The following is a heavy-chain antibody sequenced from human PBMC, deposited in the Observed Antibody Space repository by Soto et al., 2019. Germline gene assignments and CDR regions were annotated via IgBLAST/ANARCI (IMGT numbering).Heavy chain of an antibody. CDR3: AREGGWYVDY. CDR2: IKADNTNT. J-gene: IGHJ4*02. V-gene: IGHV1-3*05. D-gene: IGHD6-19*01. CDR1: GFTFTGYA. Sequence: QVQLVQSGAEEKKPGASVKVSCKASGFTFTGYAIHWVRQAPGQRLEWMGWIKADNTNTKYSQKFQGRVTITRDTSASTAYMERSSLRSEDTAVDYCAREGGWYVDYWGQGTLVTVSS.